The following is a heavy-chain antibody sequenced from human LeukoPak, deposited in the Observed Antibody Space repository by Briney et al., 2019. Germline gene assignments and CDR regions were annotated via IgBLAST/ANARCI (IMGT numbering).Heavy chain of an antibody. CDR3: AGIGRPAAFDI. J-gene: IGHJ3*02. CDR1: GFTFCDYY. Sequence: GGSLRLSCAASGFTFCDYYMSWIRQAPGKGLEWVSYITSSGSTIYYADSMKGRFTISRDNAKHSLFLQLDSLRAEDTAVYYCAGIGRPAAFDIWGQGTLVIVSS. D-gene: IGHD6-6*01. V-gene: IGHV3-11*01. CDR2: ITSSGSTI.